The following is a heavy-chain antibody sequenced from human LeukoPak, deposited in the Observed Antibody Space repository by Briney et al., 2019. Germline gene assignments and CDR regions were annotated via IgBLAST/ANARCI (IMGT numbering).Heavy chain of an antibody. D-gene: IGHD5-18*01. V-gene: IGHV4-38-2*02. J-gene: IGHJ4*02. CDR1: GFSISSGHY. CDR2: VYQSGTI. Sequence: SETLSLTCTVSGFSISSGHYWGWVRQPPGAGLEWIGSVYQSGTIYYNPSLKRRVATSVDMSKNQFSLRLRPVTAADTAVYYCARIFVRNGYSSYFDCWGQGTLVTVSS. CDR3: ARIFVRNGYSSYFDC.